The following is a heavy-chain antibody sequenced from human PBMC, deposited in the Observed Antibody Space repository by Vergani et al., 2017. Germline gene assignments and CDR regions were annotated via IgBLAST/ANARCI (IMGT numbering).Heavy chain of an antibody. J-gene: IGHJ3*02. Sequence: EVQLVESGGGLVKPGGSLRLSCAASGFTFSSYSMNWVRQAPGKGLEWVSSISSSSSYIYYADSVKGRFTISRDNSKNTLYLQMNSLRAEDTAVYYCAKSQAGSEETFDIWGQGTMVTVSS. CDR2: ISSSSSYI. CDR3: AKSQAGSEETFDI. CDR1: GFTFSSYS. D-gene: IGHD3-10*01. V-gene: IGHV3-21*01.